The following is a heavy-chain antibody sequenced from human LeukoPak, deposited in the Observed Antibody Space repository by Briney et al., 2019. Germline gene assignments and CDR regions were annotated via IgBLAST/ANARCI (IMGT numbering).Heavy chain of an antibody. CDR3: ARHGLGGRIEYYFDY. V-gene: IGHV4-39*01. D-gene: IGHD3-16*01. Sequence: SETLSLTCTVSGGSISSSRYYWGWIRQPPGKGLECIGSIYYSGSTYYNPSLKRRVTISVDTSKNQFSLKLSSVTAADTAVYYCARHGLGGRIEYYFDYRGQGTLVTVSS. J-gene: IGHJ4*02. CDR1: GGSISSSRYY. CDR2: IYYSGST.